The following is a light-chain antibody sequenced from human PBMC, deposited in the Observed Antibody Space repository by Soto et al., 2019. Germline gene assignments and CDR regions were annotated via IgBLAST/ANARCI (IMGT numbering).Light chain of an antibody. J-gene: IGLJ2*01. Sequence: QSALTQPASASGSPGQSITISCTGTSSDVGGYNYVSWYQQHPGKAPKLMIYDVSNRPSGVSNRFSGSRSGNTAPLTISGLQAEDEADYYCSSYTSSSIVVFGGGTKLTVL. CDR1: SSDVGGYNY. CDR3: SSYTSSSIVV. CDR2: DVS. V-gene: IGLV2-14*01.